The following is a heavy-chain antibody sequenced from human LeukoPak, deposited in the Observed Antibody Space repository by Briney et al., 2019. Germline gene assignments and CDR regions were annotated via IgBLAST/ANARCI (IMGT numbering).Heavy chain of an antibody. D-gene: IGHD5-18*01. V-gene: IGHV4-34*01. CDR2: INHSGST. J-gene: IGHJ4*02. CDR3: ARGRQLWLRLFDY. CDR1: GGSFNGYH. Sequence: PSETLSLTCVVYGGSFNGYHWTWIRQPPGKGLEWIGEINHSGSTNYNPSLKSRVTISVDTSKNQFSLKLSSVTAADTAVYYCARGRQLWLRLFDYWGQGTLVTVSS.